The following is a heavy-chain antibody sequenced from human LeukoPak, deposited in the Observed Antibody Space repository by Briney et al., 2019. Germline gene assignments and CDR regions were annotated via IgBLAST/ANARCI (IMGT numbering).Heavy chain of an antibody. D-gene: IGHD3-22*01. Sequence: SDTLSLTCTVSGGSVSSSGYYWNWIRQSPGKGLEWIDYIYNSGSTSYNPSLKSRVTISVDTSKNQFSLKLSSVTAADTAVYYCARHYPMIVVVITSSRGAFDIWGQGTMVTVSS. J-gene: IGHJ3*02. CDR1: GGSVSSSGYY. CDR3: ARHYPMIVVVITSSRGAFDI. V-gene: IGHV4-61*08. CDR2: IYNSGST.